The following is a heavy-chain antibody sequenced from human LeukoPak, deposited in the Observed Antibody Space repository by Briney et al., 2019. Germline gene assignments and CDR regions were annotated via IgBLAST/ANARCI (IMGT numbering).Heavy chain of an antibody. CDR2: ISSSSSYI. Sequence: PGGSLRLSCAASGFTLNPYWFHWVRQAPGKGLEWVSSISSSSSYIYYADSVKGRFTISRDNAKNSLYLQMNSLRAEDTAVYYCARDLWFGETLDYWGQGTLVTVSS. CDR1: GFTLNPYW. J-gene: IGHJ4*02. CDR3: ARDLWFGETLDY. V-gene: IGHV3-21*01. D-gene: IGHD3-10*01.